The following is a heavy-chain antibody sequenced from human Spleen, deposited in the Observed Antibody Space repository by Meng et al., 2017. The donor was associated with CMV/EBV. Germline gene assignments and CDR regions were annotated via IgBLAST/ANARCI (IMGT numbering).Heavy chain of an antibody. V-gene: IGHV1-2*02. CDR1: GETVTGYY. D-gene: IGHD6-13*01. Sequence: KASGETVTGYYMQWVRQAPGQWLEWMGWINPNSGGTNYIQKFQGRVTMTRDTSISTAYMELSRLTSDDTAVYYCARGGYSSFSKLDYWGQGTLVTVSS. J-gene: IGHJ4*02. CDR3: ARGGYSSFSKLDY. CDR2: INPNSGGT.